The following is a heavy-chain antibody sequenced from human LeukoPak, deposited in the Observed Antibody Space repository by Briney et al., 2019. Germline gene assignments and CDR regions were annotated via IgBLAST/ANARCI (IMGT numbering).Heavy chain of an antibody. V-gene: IGHV1-2*02. Sequence: ASVKVSCKASGYTFTGYYLHWVRQAPGQGLEWMGSINPNSGATNYAQRFQGRVTMTRDTSTSTVYMELSSLRSEDTAVYYCARDSGIISGSFDYWGQGTLVTVSS. CDR2: INPNSGAT. D-gene: IGHD2-15*01. CDR3: ARDSGIISGSFDY. CDR1: GYTFTGYY. J-gene: IGHJ4*02.